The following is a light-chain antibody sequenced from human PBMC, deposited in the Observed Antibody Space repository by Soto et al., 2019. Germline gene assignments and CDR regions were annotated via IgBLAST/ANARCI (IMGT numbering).Light chain of an antibody. Sequence: EIVLTQSPGTLSLSPGERATLSCRASQSVYSSYLSWYQQRRGQAPRLLIYDASNRATGIPARFSGSGSGTDFTLTISSLEPEDFAVYYCQQRSNWPRTFGQGTKVDIK. CDR3: QQRSNWPRT. CDR1: QSVYSSY. CDR2: DAS. V-gene: IGKV3-11*01. J-gene: IGKJ1*01.